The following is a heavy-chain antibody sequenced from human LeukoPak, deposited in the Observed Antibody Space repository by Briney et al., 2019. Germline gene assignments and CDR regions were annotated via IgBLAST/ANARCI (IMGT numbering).Heavy chain of an antibody. V-gene: IGHV3-21*01. CDR1: GFTFSSYS. J-gene: IGHJ4*02. Sequence: PGGSLRLSCAASGFTFSSYSMNWVRQAPGKGLEWVSSISSSSSYIYYADSVKGRFTISRDNAKNSLYLQMNSLRAEDTAVYYCARDPGIAAARSGFDYWGQGTLVTVSS. CDR2: ISSSSSYI. D-gene: IGHD6-13*01. CDR3: ARDPGIAAARSGFDY.